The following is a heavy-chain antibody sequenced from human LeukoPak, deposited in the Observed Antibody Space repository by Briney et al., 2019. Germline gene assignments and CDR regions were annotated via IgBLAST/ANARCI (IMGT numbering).Heavy chain of an antibody. Sequence: GGSLRLSCAASGFTVSSNYMSWVRQAPGKGLEWVSVIYSCGSTYYADSVKGRFTISRDNSKNTLYLQMSSLRAEDTAVYYCAKGSYYCSSSSCPQYYYYMDVWGKGTTVTVSS. CDR3: AKGSYYCSSSSCPQYYYYMDV. CDR1: GFTVSSNY. J-gene: IGHJ6*03. D-gene: IGHD2-2*01. CDR2: IYSCGST. V-gene: IGHV3-66*03.